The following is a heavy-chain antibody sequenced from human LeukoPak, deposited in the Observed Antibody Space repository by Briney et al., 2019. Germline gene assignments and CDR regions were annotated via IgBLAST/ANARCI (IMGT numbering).Heavy chain of an antibody. D-gene: IGHD3-9*01. CDR2: IYTSGST. Sequence: SETLSLTCTVSGGSISSYYWSWIRQPAGKGLEWIGRIYTSGSTNYNPSLKSRVTISVDTSKNQFSLKLSSVTAADTAVYYCARGSRPVYNLLTGKRYFDYWGQGTLLTVSS. CDR1: GGSISSYY. CDR3: ARGSRPVYNLLTGKRYFDY. J-gene: IGHJ4*02. V-gene: IGHV4-4*07.